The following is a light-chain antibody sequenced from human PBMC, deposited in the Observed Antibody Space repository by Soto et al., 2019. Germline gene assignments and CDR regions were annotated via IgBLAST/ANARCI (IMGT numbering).Light chain of an antibody. CDR3: ASWDNSLNGLYV. V-gene: IGLV1-44*01. CDR2: GDN. Sequence: QSVLTQPPSASGTPGQRVTSSCSGSSSNIGSHPVNWYPQLPGTAPKLLLYGDNQRPSGVPDRFSASKSGASASLAISGLQSEDEATYYCASWDNSLNGLYVFGAGTKVTVL. J-gene: IGLJ1*01. CDR1: SSNIGSHP.